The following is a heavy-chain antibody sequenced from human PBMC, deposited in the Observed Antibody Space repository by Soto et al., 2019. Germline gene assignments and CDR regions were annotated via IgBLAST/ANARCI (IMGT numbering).Heavy chain of an antibody. J-gene: IGHJ5*02. Sequence: GGSLRLSCAASGFTFRSYWIQWVRQAPGKGLVWVSWITSDGSSTSYADSVKGRFTISRDNAKNTLYLQMNSLRAEDTAVYYGPRGGSSLKFDPWGQGT. CDR3: PRGGSSLKFDP. CDR2: ITSDGSST. CDR1: GFTFRSYW. D-gene: IGHD6-13*01. V-gene: IGHV3-74*01.